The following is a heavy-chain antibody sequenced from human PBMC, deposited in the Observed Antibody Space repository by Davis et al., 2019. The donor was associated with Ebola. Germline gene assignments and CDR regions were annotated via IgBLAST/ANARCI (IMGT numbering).Heavy chain of an antibody. D-gene: IGHD5-24*01. CDR1: GASISPYF. CDR3: AREYVDRDGAFDY. V-gene: IGHV4-4*07. CDR2: IYISGDT. Sequence: PSETLSLTCSVSGASISPYFWVWVRQPAGKGLEWIGRIYISGDTSYNPYLKRRVTMSMDTSKNYVSLTLTSVTAADTAMYYCAREYVDRDGAFDYWGQGTLVAVSS. J-gene: IGHJ4*02.